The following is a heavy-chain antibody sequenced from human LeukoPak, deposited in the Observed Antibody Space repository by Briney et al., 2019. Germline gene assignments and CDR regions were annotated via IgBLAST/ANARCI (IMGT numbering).Heavy chain of an antibody. J-gene: IGHJ4*02. CDR2: IYTSGST. D-gene: IGHD6-6*01. V-gene: IGHV4-4*07. CDR3: ARGAGYSSSGHPYYFDY. CDR1: GGSISSYY. Sequence: SETLSLTCTVSGGSISSYYWSWIRQPAGKGLEWIGRIYTSGSTNYNPSLKSRVTMSVDTSKNQSSLKLSSVTAADTAVYYCARGAGYSSSGHPYYFDYWGQGTLVTVSS.